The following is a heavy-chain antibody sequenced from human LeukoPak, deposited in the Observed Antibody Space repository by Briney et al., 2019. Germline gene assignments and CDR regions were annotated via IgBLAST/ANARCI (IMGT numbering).Heavy chain of an antibody. CDR2: IYSGGST. CDR1: GFIVSSNY. D-gene: IGHD6-19*01. Sequence: GGSLRLSCAASGFIVSSNYMSWVRQAPGKGLEWVSVIYSGGSTYYADSVKGRFTISRDNSKNTLYLQMNSLRAEDTAVYYCARFHSGPSGWYVLWYFDLWGRGTLVTVSS. V-gene: IGHV3-53*01. CDR3: ARFHSGPSGWYVLWYFDL. J-gene: IGHJ2*01.